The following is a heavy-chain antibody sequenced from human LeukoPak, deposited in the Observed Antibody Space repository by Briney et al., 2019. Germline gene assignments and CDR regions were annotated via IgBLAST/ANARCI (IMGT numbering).Heavy chain of an antibody. D-gene: IGHD3-22*01. CDR3: ARGHYYDSNGYYYVRFWLDP. J-gene: IGHJ5*02. V-gene: IGHV3-74*01. CDR1: GFTSSSYW. CDR2: INNDGTYT. Sequence: PGGSLRLSCAVSGFTSSSYWMHWVRQAPGKGLVWVSRINNDGTYTVYADSVKGRFTISRDNAKNTLYLQMNSLRPEDTAVYYCARGHYYDSNGYYYVRFWLDPWGLGTLVTVSS.